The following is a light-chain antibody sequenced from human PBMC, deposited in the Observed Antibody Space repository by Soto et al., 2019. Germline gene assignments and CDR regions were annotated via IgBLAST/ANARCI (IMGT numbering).Light chain of an antibody. CDR1: HDIGRW. Sequence: HMTQSPSSVSASVGERVTITCRASHDIGRWLAWYQQKPGQAPQLLISAASTLHSGVSSRFRGSGSGTDFPLTISSLQPEGFATYYCQQGNDFPVTFGQRTRLEIK. CDR3: QQGNDFPVT. CDR2: AAS. J-gene: IGKJ5*01. V-gene: IGKV1D-12*01.